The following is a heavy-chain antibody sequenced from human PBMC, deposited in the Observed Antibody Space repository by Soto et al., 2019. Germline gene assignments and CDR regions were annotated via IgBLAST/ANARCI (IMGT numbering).Heavy chain of an antibody. CDR1: GGSFSGYY. CDR3: ARGISMILAVQQDAPDSYFFDS. J-gene: IGHJ4*02. V-gene: IGHV4-34*01. D-gene: IGHD3-22*01. Sequence: LSLTCAVYGGSFSGYYWSWIRQPPGKGLEWIGEINHSGNANQNPSLKSRVTISVDTSKNQFSLKLKSVTAADTAVYYCARGISMILAVQQDAPDSYFFDSWGQGTLVTVSS. CDR2: INHSGNA.